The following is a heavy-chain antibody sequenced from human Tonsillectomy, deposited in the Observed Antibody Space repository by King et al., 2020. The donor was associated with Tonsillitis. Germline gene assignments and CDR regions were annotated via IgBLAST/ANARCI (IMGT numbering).Heavy chain of an antibody. D-gene: IGHD3-3*01. Sequence: LQLQESGPGLVKPSQTLSLTCSVSGGSINTGAYYWGWIRQHPGKGLECLGYIYYSGITYYNPSLKSRVTISLDTAKNQFSLKLSSVTAADTAVYYCARGDRISIFGVITGPLDYWGQGTQVTVSS. CDR1: GGSINTGAYY. CDR3: ARGDRISIFGVITGPLDY. V-gene: IGHV4-31*03. CDR2: IYYSGIT. J-gene: IGHJ4*02.